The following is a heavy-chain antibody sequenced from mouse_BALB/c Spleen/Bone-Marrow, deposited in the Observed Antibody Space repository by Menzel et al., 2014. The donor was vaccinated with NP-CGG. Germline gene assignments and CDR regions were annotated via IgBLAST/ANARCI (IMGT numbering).Heavy chain of an antibody. V-gene: IGHV1S56*01. CDR2: IYPGDGCS. Sequence: VQLQESGPELVKPGASVKMSCKASGYSFTSYYIHWVKQRPGQGLEWIGWIYPGDGCSKYNEKFKGKTTLTADKSSSTVYMLISSLTSEDSAIYFCARGSSFSYWYFDVWGAGTTVTVSS. J-gene: IGHJ1*01. CDR3: ARGSSFSYWYFDV. D-gene: IGHD1-1*01. CDR1: GYSFTSYY.